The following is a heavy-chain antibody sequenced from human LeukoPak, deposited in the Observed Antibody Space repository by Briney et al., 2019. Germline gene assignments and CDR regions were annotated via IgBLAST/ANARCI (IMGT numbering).Heavy chain of an antibody. Sequence: GGSLRLSCAASGFTFSDYYMSWIRQAPGKGLEWVSFIGGSGTTIFYAHSVKGRFTISRDNAKNSLYLQMNSLRAEDTAVYYCARFAGSGSYYIDYWGQGTLITVSS. CDR2: IGGSGTTI. J-gene: IGHJ4*02. V-gene: IGHV3-11*01. CDR3: ARFAGSGSYYIDY. CDR1: GFTFSDYY. D-gene: IGHD3-10*01.